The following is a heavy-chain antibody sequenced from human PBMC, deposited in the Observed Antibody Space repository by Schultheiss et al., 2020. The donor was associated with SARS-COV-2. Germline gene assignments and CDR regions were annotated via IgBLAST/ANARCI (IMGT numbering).Heavy chain of an antibody. V-gene: IGHV1-3*01. Sequence: ASVKVSCKASGYTFISYGISWVRQAPGQGLEWMGWINAGNGNTKYSQKFQGRVTITRDTSASTAYMELSSLRSEDTAVYYCARVRYYYDSSGYGYDYWGQGTLVTVSS. D-gene: IGHD3-22*01. J-gene: IGHJ4*02. CDR2: INAGNGNT. CDR1: GYTFISYG. CDR3: ARVRYYYDSSGYGYDY.